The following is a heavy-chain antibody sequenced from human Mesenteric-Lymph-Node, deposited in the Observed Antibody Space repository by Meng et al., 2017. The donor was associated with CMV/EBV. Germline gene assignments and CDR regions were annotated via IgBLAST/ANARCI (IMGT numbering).Heavy chain of an antibody. J-gene: IGHJ6*02. CDR2: ISAYNGNT. CDR3: ASNVLRAGYYYYGMDV. CDR1: GYTFTSYG. Sequence: ASVKVSCKASGYTFTSYGISWVRQAPGQGLEWMGWISAYNGNTNYAQKLQGRVTITADKSTSTAYMELSSLRSEDTAVYYCASNVLRAGYYYYGMDVWGQGTTVTVSS. V-gene: IGHV1-18*01. D-gene: IGHD2/OR15-2a*01.